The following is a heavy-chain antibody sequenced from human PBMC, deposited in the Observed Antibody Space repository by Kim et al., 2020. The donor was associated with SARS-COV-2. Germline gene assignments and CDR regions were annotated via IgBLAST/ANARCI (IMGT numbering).Heavy chain of an antibody. CDR1: GGSISSSSYY. V-gene: IGHV4-39*01. Sequence: SETLSLTCTVSGGSISSSSYYWGWIRQPPGRGLEWIGSIYYSGSTYYNPSLKSRVTISVDTSKNQFSLKLSSVTAADTAVYYCARQGVVIYYYYYGMDV. D-gene: IGHD2-15*01. CDR3: ARQGVVIYYYYYGMDV. J-gene: IGHJ6*01. CDR2: IYYSGST.